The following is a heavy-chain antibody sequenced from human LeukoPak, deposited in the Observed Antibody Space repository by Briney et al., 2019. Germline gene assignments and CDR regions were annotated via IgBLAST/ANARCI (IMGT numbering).Heavy chain of an antibody. CDR2: IYYSGTT. D-gene: IGHD3-16*01. CDR3: ARVLGSSAHYWYSDL. CDR1: GGYISSYS. V-gene: IGHV4-59*01. Sequence: SETVSLTCSVTGGYISSYSWSWIRQPPGKGLEWSGHIYYSGTTNYNPSLRSRVTISLDTSKNQFSLKLISATAADTAIYYCARVLGSSAHYWYSDLWGRGTLVTVSS. J-gene: IGHJ2*01.